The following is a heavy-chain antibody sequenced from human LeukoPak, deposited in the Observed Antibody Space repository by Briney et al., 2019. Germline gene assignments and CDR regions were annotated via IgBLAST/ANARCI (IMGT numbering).Heavy chain of an antibody. CDR3: ARTLDYGDYFDY. CDR2: IYSGGST. CDR1: GFTVSSNY. V-gene: IGHV3-53*01. Sequence: GGSLRLSCSASGFTVSSNYMSWVRQAPGKGLDWVSVIYSGGSTYYADSVKGRFTISRDNSKNTLYLQMNSLRAEDTAVYYCARTLDYGDYFDYWGQGTLVTVSS. D-gene: IGHD4-17*01. J-gene: IGHJ4*02.